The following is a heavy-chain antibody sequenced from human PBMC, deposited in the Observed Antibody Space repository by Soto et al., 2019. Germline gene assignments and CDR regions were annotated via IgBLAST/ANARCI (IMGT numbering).Heavy chain of an antibody. V-gene: IGHV3-7*01. Sequence: GGSLRLSCAASGFTFSSYWMSWVRQAPGKGLEWVANIKQDGSEKYYVDSVKGRFTISRDNAKNSLYLQMNSLRAEDTAVYYGARYVVYDFWSGYSNYMDVWGKGTTVTVSS. CDR2: IKQDGSEK. CDR3: ARYVVYDFWSGYSNYMDV. CDR1: GFTFSSYW. D-gene: IGHD3-3*01. J-gene: IGHJ6*03.